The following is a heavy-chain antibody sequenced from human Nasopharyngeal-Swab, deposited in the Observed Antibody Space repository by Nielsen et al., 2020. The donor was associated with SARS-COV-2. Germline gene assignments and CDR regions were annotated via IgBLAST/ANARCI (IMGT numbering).Heavy chain of an antibody. CDR3: EEEPGGRGRGC. CDR1: LCTLSNYP. Sequence: SSVNVSCMSSLCTLSNYPISWLRLAPAQGLEWMGVIMPILGVATYTQNFQGRVTITAHKPTNTVYIEMSSLKSDDTAMYLCEEEPGGRGRGCWGPGTQVTVSS. J-gene: IGHJ4*02. CDR2: IMPILGVA. V-gene: IGHV1-69*10. D-gene: IGHD2-8*02.